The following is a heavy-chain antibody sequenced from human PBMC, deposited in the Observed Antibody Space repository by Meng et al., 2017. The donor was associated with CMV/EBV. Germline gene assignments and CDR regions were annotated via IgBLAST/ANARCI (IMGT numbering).Heavy chain of an antibody. J-gene: IGHJ6*02. CDR1: GFTFSSYN. CDR3: ARDSYTAMVKDGMDV. V-gene: IGHV3-21*01. CDR2: ITSGSGHI. Sequence: GGSLRLSCAASGFTFSSYNMNWVRQAPRKGLEWVSSITSGSGHIYLADSVKGRFTISRDNAKNSLYLQMNSLRAEDTAVYYCARDSYTAMVKDGMDVWGQGTTVTVSS. D-gene: IGHD5-18*01.